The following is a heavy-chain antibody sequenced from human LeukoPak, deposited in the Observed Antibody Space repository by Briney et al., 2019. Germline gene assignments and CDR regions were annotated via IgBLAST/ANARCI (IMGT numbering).Heavy chain of an antibody. J-gene: IGHJ6*04. CDR2: ISSSGSTI. CDR3: AELGISMIGGV. CDR1: GFTFSSYE. Sequence: GSLRLSCAASGFTFSSYEMNWVRQAPGKGLEWVSYISSSGSTIYYADSVKGRFTISRDNAKNSLYLQMNSLNAEDTAVYYCAELGISMIGGVWGKGTTVTISS. D-gene: IGHD3-10*02. V-gene: IGHV3-48*03.